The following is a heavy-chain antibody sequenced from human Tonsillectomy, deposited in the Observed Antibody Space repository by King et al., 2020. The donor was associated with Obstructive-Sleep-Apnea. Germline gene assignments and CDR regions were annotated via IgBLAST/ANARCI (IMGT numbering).Heavy chain of an antibody. V-gene: IGHV3-33*01. Sequence: VQLVESGGGVVPPGRSLRLSCAASGFTFSSYGMHWVRQAPGKGLEWVAGIYYDGTKKYYVDSVKGRFTISRDNSKNTLYLQLNSLRAEDTAVYYCARVHSLGALTRNLTYYYYALDVWGQGTTVTVSS. CDR1: GFTFSSYG. J-gene: IGHJ6*02. CDR3: ARVHSLGALTRNLTYYYYALDV. D-gene: IGHD1-20*01. CDR2: IYYDGTKK.